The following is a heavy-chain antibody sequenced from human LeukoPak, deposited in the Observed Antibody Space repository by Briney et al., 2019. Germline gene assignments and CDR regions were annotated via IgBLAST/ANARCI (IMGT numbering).Heavy chain of an antibody. CDR2: IYPSDSYT. CDR3: ARLGDYGDYDAFDI. Sequence: GESLQISCNGSGFHFTSHWLSGVRPLPGKGLEGMGRIYPSDSYTNYSPSFRGHVTISADKSISTAYLQWSSLRASDTAMYYCARLGDYGDYDAFDIWGQGTMVTVSS. CDR1: GFHFTSHW. D-gene: IGHD4-17*01. V-gene: IGHV5-10-1*01. J-gene: IGHJ3*02.